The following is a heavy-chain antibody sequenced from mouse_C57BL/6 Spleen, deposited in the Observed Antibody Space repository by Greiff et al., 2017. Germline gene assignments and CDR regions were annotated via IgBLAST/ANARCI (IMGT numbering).Heavy chain of an antibody. Sequence: VQLQQSGAELVRPGTSVKVSCKASGYAFTNYLLEWVKQRPGQGLEWIGVINPGSGGTNYNEKFKGKATLTADKSSSTAYMQLSSLTSADSAVYFCARSAIYYGNYGGFDYWGQGTTLTVSS. CDR3: ARSAIYYGNYGGFDY. CDR2: INPGSGGT. CDR1: GYAFTNYL. J-gene: IGHJ2*01. V-gene: IGHV1-54*01. D-gene: IGHD2-1*01.